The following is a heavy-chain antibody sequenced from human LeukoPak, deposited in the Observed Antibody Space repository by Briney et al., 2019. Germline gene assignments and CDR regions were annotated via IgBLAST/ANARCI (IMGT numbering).Heavy chain of an antibody. Sequence: ASVKVSCKSSGYTVTSYDINWVRQATGQGLEWMGWMNPNSGNTGYAQKFQGRVTMTMDTSISTAYMELSSLRSEDTAVYYCARVGLGYSYGYHYYYYYGMDVWGQGTTVTVSS. D-gene: IGHD5-18*01. CDR2: MNPNSGNT. CDR3: ARVGLGYSYGYHYYYYYGMDV. CDR1: GYTVTSYD. V-gene: IGHV1-8*01. J-gene: IGHJ6*02.